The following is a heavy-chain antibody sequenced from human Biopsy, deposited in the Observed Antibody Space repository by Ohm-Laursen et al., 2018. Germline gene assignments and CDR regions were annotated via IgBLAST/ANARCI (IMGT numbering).Heavy chain of an antibody. Sequence: SETLSLTCTVSGGFISTYYWNWIRQPAGKALEWIGRIYNTGSTNYNPSLQSRVTMSVDTSKNQFSLKMSSVTAADTAVYYCAGDLPYYENSGYGAFDMWGQGTMVTVSS. V-gene: IGHV4-4*07. D-gene: IGHD3-22*01. J-gene: IGHJ3*02. CDR3: AGDLPYYENSGYGAFDM. CDR1: GGFISTYY. CDR2: IYNTGST.